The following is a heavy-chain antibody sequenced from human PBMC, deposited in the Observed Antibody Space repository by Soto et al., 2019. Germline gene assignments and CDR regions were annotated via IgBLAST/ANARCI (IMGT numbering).Heavy chain of an antibody. V-gene: IGHV4-30-4*01. CDR2: IYYSGST. J-gene: IGHJ4*02. CDR1: GGSISSGDYY. CDR3: ARAPFTPGDTAMVLFDY. D-gene: IGHD5-18*01. Sequence: QVQLQESGPGLVKPSQTLSLTCTVSGGSISSGDYYWSWIRQPPGKGLEWIGYIYYSGSTYYNPYLNSRVTISVDTSKNQFSLKLSSVTAADTAVYYCARAPFTPGDTAMVLFDYWGQGTLVTVSS.